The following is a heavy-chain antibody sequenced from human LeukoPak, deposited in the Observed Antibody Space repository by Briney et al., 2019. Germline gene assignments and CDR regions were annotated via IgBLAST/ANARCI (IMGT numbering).Heavy chain of an antibody. CDR3: ARLGLRVSGAERWLLDY. D-gene: IGHD5-24*01. CDR1: GGYISSYY. CDR2: IHYTGRT. Sequence: PSETLSLTCTVSGGYISSYYWGWIRQPPGKRLEWIGWIHYTGRTKYNPSLQSRVTISVDTSKNQLSMTLSSVTAADTALYYCARLGLRVSGAERWLLDYWGQGTLVTVSS. V-gene: IGHV4-59*08. J-gene: IGHJ4*02.